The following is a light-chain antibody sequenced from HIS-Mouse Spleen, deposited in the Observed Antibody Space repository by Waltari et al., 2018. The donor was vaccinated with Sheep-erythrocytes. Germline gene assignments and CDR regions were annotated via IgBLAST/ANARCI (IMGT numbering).Light chain of an antibody. Sequence: SYELTQPPSVSVSPGQTASITCSGDKLGAKYACGYQPKPGQSPVLVIYQASKRPSGIPGRFSGSNSGNTATLTISGTQAMDEADYYCQAWDSSTAWVFGGGTKLTVL. J-gene: IGLJ3*02. V-gene: IGLV3-1*01. CDR2: QAS. CDR1: KLGAKY. CDR3: QAWDSSTAWV.